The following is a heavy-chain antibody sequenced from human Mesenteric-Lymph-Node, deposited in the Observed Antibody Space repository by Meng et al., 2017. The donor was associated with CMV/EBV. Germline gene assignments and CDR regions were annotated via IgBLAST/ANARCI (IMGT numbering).Heavy chain of an antibody. CDR3: ARVGPCSSTSCYESGFDP. CDR1: GYTFTSYG. V-gene: IGHV1-18*01. Sequence: ASVKVSCKASGYTFTSYGISWVRQAPGQGLEWMGWISAYNGNTNYAQKLQGRVTMTTDTSTSTAYMELRSLRSEDTAVYYCARVGPCSSTSCYESGFDPWGQGTLVTVSS. D-gene: IGHD2-2*01. J-gene: IGHJ5*02. CDR2: ISAYNGNT.